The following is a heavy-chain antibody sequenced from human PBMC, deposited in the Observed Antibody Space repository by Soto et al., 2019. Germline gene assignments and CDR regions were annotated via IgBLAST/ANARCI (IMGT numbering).Heavy chain of an antibody. CDR3: ARLAGGDILTGNFDY. D-gene: IGHD3-9*01. CDR2: IYYSGST. V-gene: IGHV4-59*08. J-gene: IGHJ4*02. Sequence: QVQLQESGPGLVKPSETLSLTCTVSGGSISSYYWSWIRQPPGKGLEWIGYIYYSGSTNYNPSLKSRVTISVDTSKNQFSLKLSSVTAADTAVYYCARLAGGDILTGNFDYWGQGTLVTVSS. CDR1: GGSISSYY.